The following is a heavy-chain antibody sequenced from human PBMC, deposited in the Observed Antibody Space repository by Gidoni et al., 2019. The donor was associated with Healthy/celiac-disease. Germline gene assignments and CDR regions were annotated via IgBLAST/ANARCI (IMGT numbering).Heavy chain of an antibody. J-gene: IGHJ4*02. CDR1: AFSLSTSGVG. D-gene: IGHD4-17*01. CDR3: AHSISGYDYGDWFDY. Sequence: QITSNESGPSLVQPTQTLTLPYTFSAFSLSTSGVGVGWFRQLPGKALEWLALIYWNDDKRYSPSLKSRLTITKDTSKNQVVLTMTNMDPVDTATYYCAHSISGYDYGDWFDYWGQGTLVTVSS. CDR2: IYWNDDK. V-gene: IGHV2-5*01.